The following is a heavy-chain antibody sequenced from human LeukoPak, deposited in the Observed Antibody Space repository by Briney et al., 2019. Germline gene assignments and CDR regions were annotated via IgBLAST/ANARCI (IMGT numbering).Heavy chain of an antibody. CDR2: ISYDETNK. D-gene: IGHD6-19*01. CDR1: GFTFSSYA. J-gene: IGHJ4*02. V-gene: IGHV3-30*04. Sequence: GRSLRLSCAASGFTFSSYAMHWVRQAPGKGLEWVAVISYDETNKYYADSVKGRFTISRDNAKNSLYLQMNSLRAEDTAVYYCARDGVLIAVAGRRYYFDYWGQGTLVTVSS. CDR3: ARDGVLIAVAGRRYYFDY.